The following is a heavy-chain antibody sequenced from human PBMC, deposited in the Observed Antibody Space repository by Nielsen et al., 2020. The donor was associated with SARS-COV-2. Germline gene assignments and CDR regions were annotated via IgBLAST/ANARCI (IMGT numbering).Heavy chain of an antibody. J-gene: IGHJ4*02. Sequence: GESLKISCAASGFTISNYGMNWVRQAPGKGLEWVSHMSSSGSTIYYADSVKGRFSISRDNAKNSLFLQMNSLRAEDTAVYYCARGLGEVADYWGQGALVTVSS. V-gene: IGHV3-48*03. CDR1: GFTISNYG. CDR2: MSSSGSTI. D-gene: IGHD3-10*01. CDR3: ARGLGEVADY.